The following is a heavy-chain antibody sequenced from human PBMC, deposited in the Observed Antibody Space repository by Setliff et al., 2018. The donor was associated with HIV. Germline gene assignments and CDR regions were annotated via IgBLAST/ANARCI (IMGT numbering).Heavy chain of an antibody. Sequence: GGSLRLSCAASGFTFSTYAMGWVRQAPGKGLEWVSTIGAVGGPTHYAESVKGRFTISKDNARNSLYLQMNSLKADDTAVYYCARDVAVAGTEFWGQGTVVTVSS. CDR1: GFTFSTYA. CDR3: ARDVAVAGTEF. CDR2: IGAVGGPT. J-gene: IGHJ3*01. V-gene: IGHV3-23*01. D-gene: IGHD6-19*01.